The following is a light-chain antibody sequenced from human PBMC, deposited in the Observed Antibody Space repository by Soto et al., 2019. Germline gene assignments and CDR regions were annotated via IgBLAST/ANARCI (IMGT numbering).Light chain of an antibody. V-gene: IGKV1-5*03. Sequence: DIQMTQSPSTLSASVGDRVTLTCRASQSISSWLAWFQQKPGKAPNLPIYKASSLESGVPSRFSGSGSGTDFTLTISSLQPDDFATYYCQHYNSYSEAFGQGTKVDIK. J-gene: IGKJ1*01. CDR3: QHYNSYSEA. CDR2: KAS. CDR1: QSISSW.